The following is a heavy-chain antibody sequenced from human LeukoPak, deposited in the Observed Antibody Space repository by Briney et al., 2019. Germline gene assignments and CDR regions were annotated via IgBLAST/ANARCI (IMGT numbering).Heavy chain of an antibody. CDR1: GYSFTSYW. CDR2: IYPGDSDT. D-gene: IGHD5-24*01. J-gene: IGHJ4*02. V-gene: IGHV5-51*01. Sequence: GESLKISCKGSGYSFTSYWIGWVRQTPGKGLEWMGIIYPGDSDTRYSPSFQGQVTISADKSISTAYLQWSSLKASDTAMYYCARARAMATIYFDYWGQGTLVTVSS. CDR3: ARARAMATIYFDY.